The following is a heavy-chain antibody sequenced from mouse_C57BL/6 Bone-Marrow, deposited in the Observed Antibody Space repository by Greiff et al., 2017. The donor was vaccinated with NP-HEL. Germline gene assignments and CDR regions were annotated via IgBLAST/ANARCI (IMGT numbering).Heavy chain of an antibody. Sequence: VQLQQSGAELVKPGASVKMSCKASGYTFTTYPIEWMKQNHGKSLEWIGNFHPYNDDTKYNEKFKGKATLTVEKSSSTVYLELSRFTSDDSAVYYCSRVGHYYGSSYPYWYFDVWGTGTTVTVSS. J-gene: IGHJ1*03. CDR1: GYTFTTYP. D-gene: IGHD1-1*01. CDR3: SRVGHYYGSSYPYWYFDV. CDR2: FHPYNDDT. V-gene: IGHV1-47*01.